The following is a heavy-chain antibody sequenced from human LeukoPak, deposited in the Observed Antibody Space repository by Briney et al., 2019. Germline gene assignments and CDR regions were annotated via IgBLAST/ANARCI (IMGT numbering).Heavy chain of an antibody. J-gene: IGHJ4*02. D-gene: IGHD6-6*01. V-gene: IGHV3-23*01. CDR1: GFTFSSYA. CDR3: AKGYSSSSRGYFDY. CDR2: ISGSGGST. Sequence: GGSLRLSCAASGFTFSSYAMSWVRQAPGKGLEWVSAISGSGGSTYYADFVKGRFTISRDNSKNTLYLQMNSLRAEDTAVYYCAKGYSSSSRGYFDYWGQGTLVTVSS.